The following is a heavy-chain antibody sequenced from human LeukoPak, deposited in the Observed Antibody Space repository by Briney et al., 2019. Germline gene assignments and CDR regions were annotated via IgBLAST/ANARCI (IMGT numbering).Heavy chain of an antibody. V-gene: IGHV4-30-4*08. D-gene: IGHD3-22*01. CDR1: GGSISSGDYY. CDR2: IYYSGST. J-gene: IGHJ4*02. Sequence: SETLSLTCTVSGGSISSGDYYWSWIRQPPGKGLEWIGYIYYSGSTYYNPSLKSRVTISVDTSKNQFSLKLSSVTAADTAVYYCARGSTRMTLYDSSGYWGQGTLVTVSS. CDR3: ARGSTRMTLYDSSGY.